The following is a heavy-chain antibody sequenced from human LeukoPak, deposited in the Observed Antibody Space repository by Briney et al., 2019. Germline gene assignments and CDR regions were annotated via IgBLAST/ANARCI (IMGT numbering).Heavy chain of an antibody. D-gene: IGHD6-19*01. V-gene: IGHV3-30*02. CDR1: GFTFSSYG. Sequence: GGSLRLSCAASGFTFSSYGMHWVRQAPGKGLEWVAFIRSDGSNKYSADSVKGRFTISRDNAKNSLYLQMNSLRAEDTALYYCAKDRKAVAGTAGPSDYWGQGTLVTVSS. CDR2: IRSDGSNK. CDR3: AKDRKAVAGTAGPSDY. J-gene: IGHJ4*02.